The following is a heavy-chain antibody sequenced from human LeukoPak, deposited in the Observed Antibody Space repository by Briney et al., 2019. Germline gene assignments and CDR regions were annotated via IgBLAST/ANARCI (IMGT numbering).Heavy chain of an antibody. CDR2: ISGSGGST. V-gene: IGHV3-23*01. CDR1: GFTFSSYA. D-gene: IGHD1-26*01. CDR3: ASGSYYTPYFDY. J-gene: IGHJ4*02. Sequence: PGGSLRLSCAASGFTFSSYAMSWVRQAPGKGLEWVSAISGSGGSTYYADSVKGRFTISRDNSKNTLYLQMNSLRAEDTAVYYCASGSYYTPYFDYWGQGTLVTVSS.